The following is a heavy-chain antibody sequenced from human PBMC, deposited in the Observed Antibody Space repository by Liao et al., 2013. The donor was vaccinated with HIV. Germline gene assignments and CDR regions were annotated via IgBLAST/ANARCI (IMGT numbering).Heavy chain of an antibody. V-gene: IGHV4-34*01. CDR3: ARGTRWFGEVRLDY. J-gene: IGHJ4*02. D-gene: IGHD3-10*01. CDR2: VYFTGST. CDR1: DGSFVGYY. Sequence: QAQVLQWGAGLLKPSETLSLTCSVSDGSFVGYYWSWIRQPPGKGLEWIGSVYFTGSTNYNPSLKSRVSLSVDTSKNQFSLKLFSVTAADTAVYYCARGTRWFGEVRLDYWGQGTLVTVSS.